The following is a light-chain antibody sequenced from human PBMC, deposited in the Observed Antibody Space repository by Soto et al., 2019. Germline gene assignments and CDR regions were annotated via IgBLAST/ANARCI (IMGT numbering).Light chain of an antibody. CDR3: CSYAGSYTWV. V-gene: IGLV2-11*01. Sequence: QSALTQPRSVSGCPGQSVTISCSGTSSDVGGYNYVSWYQQHPGKAPKLMIYDVSKRPSGVPDRFSGSKSVNTASLTISGLQAEDEADYYCCSYAGSYTWVFGGGTQLTVL. CDR2: DVS. J-gene: IGLJ2*01. CDR1: SSDVGGYNY.